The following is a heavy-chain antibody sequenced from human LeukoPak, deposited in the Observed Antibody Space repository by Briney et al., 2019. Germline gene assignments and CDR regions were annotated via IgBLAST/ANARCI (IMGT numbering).Heavy chain of an antibody. J-gene: IGHJ4*02. D-gene: IGHD1-1*01. V-gene: IGHV4-34*01. Sequence: PSETLSLTCAVYGGSFSGYYWSWIRQPPGKGLEWIGEINHSGSTNYNPSLKSRVTISVDTSKNQFSLKLSSVTAADTAVYYCARGVWTFNYFDYWGQGTLVTVSS. CDR2: INHSGST. CDR3: ARGVWTFNYFDY. CDR1: GGSFSGYY.